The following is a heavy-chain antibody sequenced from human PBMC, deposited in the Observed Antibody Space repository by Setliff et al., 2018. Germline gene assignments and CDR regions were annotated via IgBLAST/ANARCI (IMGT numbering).Heavy chain of an antibody. CDR2: INWNGGST. CDR3: ARDVFPYHYEGAFDI. V-gene: IGHV3-20*04. D-gene: IGHD3-22*01. J-gene: IGHJ3*02. Sequence: GGSLRLSCAASGFTFDDYGMSWVRQAPGKGLEWVSTINWNGGSTSYTDSVKGRFTISRDIAENSLYLRMNGLRAEDTAFYYCARDVFPYHYEGAFDIWGQGTMVTVSS. CDR1: GFTFDDYG.